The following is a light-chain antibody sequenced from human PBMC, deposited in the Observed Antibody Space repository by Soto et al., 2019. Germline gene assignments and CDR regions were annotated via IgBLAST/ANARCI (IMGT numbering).Light chain of an antibody. V-gene: IGKV3-15*01. CDR1: QSVSNN. CDR3: KQYSKWPVT. J-gene: IGKJ4*01. Sequence: EIVLTQSACTLSRSTRERATLSWGASQSVSNNYLAWYQQKPGQAPRLVIYGASTRATGIPARFSGSGSGTEFTLTISSLQSEDFAVYYCKQYSKWPVTFGGGTKVDIK. CDR2: GAS.